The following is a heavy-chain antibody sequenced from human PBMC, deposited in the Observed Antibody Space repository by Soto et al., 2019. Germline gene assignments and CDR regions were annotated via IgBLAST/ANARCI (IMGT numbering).Heavy chain of an antibody. Sequence: QVQLVQSGAEVKKPGASVKVSCKASGYTFTSYYIHWVRQAPGQGLEWMGIINPNDGTTFYARKFQVRVTMTRDTATSTVYMELSSLRSEDTALYYCARAFPTKGDSWGQGTLVTVSS. D-gene: IGHD1-1*01. J-gene: IGHJ4*02. CDR3: ARAFPTKGDS. CDR2: INPNDGTT. V-gene: IGHV1-46*01. CDR1: GYTFTSYY.